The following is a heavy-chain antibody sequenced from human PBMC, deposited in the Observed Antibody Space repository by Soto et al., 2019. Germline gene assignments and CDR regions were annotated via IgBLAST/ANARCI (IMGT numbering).Heavy chain of an antibody. V-gene: IGHV3-23*01. CDR1: GFTFSSYA. D-gene: IGHD4-17*01. J-gene: IGHJ4*02. Sequence: GGSLRLSCAASGFTFSSYAMSWVRQAPGKGLEWVSAISGSGGSTYYADSVKGRFTISRDNSKNTLYLQMNSLRAEDTAVYYCAKDHGTSDYGDYEDYFDYWGQGTLVTVSS. CDR2: ISGSGGST. CDR3: AKDHGTSDYGDYEDYFDY.